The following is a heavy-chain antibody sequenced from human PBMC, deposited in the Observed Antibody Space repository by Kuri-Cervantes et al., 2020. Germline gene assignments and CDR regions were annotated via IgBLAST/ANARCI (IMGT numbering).Heavy chain of an antibody. CDR2: INPNSGGT. CDR1: GYTFTGYY. D-gene: IGHD2-15*01. J-gene: IGHJ6*02. Sequence: ASVKVSCKASGYTFTGYYMHWVRQAPGQGLEWMGWINPNSGGTNYAQKFQGRVTMTRDTSISTAYVELSRLRSDDTAVYYCARDCSGGSCFVFGMDVWGQGTTVTVSS. CDR3: ARDCSGGSCFVFGMDV. V-gene: IGHV1-2*02.